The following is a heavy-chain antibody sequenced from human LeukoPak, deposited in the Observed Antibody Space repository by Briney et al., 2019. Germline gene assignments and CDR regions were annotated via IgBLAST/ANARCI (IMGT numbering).Heavy chain of an antibody. Sequence: QAGGSLRLSCAASGFTFDDYAMHWVRQAPGKGLEWVAGVNWNSAYIGYGDSMKGRVTIYRDNAKKSLYLQMNGLRVEDMALYYCAKDRAELGASRSYAFDVWGQGTMVTVSS. J-gene: IGHJ3*01. V-gene: IGHV3-9*03. CDR2: VNWNSAYI. CDR3: AKDRAELGASRSYAFDV. D-gene: IGHD1-26*01. CDR1: GFTFDDYA.